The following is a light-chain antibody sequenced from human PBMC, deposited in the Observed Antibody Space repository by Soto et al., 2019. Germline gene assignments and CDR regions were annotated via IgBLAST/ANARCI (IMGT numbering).Light chain of an antibody. J-gene: IGKJ2*01. Sequence: EIVLTQSPATLSLSPGERATLSCRASQSVSTNLAWYQQKPGQAPRVLIYDASDRATGIPARFSGSGSGTDFTLTSSSREPEDFAVYYCQQRGDWLLYAFGQGTKLEIK. CDR3: QQRGDWLLYA. CDR1: QSVSTN. V-gene: IGKV3-11*01. CDR2: DAS.